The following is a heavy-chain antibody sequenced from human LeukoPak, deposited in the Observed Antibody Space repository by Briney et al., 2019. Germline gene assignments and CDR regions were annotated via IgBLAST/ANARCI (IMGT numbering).Heavy chain of an antibody. V-gene: IGHV3-53*01. J-gene: IGHJ4*02. Sequence: GGSLRLSCAASGFTVSSNYVSWVRQAPGKGLEWVAVIYSGGRTYYADSVKGRFTISRDNSKNTLYLQMNSMRAEDTDVYYCARDASYGDYAFDYWGQGGLVTVSS. CDR1: GFTVSSNY. CDR3: ARDASYGDYAFDY. CDR2: IYSGGRT. D-gene: IGHD4-17*01.